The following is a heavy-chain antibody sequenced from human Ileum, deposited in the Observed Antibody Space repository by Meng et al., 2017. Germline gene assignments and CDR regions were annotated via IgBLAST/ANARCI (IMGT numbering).Heavy chain of an antibody. CDR2: IYTTGST. CDR1: GGSISSGFYY. CDR3: AREDRSGHGNWFDP. Sequence: SETLSLTCTVSGGSISSGFYYWSWIRQPAGKGLEWIGRIYTTGSTDYNPSLESRVTISVDTSKNQVSLKLSSVTAADTAVYYCAREDRSGHGNWFDPWGQGTLVTVSS. J-gene: IGHJ5*02. V-gene: IGHV4-61*02. D-gene: IGHD3-10*01.